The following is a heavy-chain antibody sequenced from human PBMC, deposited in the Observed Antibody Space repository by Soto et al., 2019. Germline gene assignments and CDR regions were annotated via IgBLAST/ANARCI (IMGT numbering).Heavy chain of an antibody. J-gene: IGHJ5*02. CDR3: ARESLASGEGFDP. Sequence: SETLSLTCTVSGGSISSGGYHWSWIRQHPWKGLEWIGYIYYSGSTYYNPSIKSRVTISVDTSKNQFSLKLSSVTAADTAVYYCARESLASGEGFDPWGQGXLVTVYS. CDR1: GGSISSGGYH. V-gene: IGHV4-31*03. D-gene: IGHD7-27*01. CDR2: IYYSGST.